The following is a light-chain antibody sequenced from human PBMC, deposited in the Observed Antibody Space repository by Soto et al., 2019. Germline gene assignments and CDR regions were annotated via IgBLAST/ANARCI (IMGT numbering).Light chain of an antibody. Sequence: DIQMTQSPSSLSASVGDRVTITCRASQSISSYLNWYQQKPGKAPKLLIYAASSLQSGVPSRFSGSGSGTDFTLTISGLQSDDFAVYYCQQYNNWPPTTFGQGTRLEI. CDR2: AAS. CDR3: QQYNNWPPTT. V-gene: IGKV1-39*01. J-gene: IGKJ5*01. CDR1: QSISSY.